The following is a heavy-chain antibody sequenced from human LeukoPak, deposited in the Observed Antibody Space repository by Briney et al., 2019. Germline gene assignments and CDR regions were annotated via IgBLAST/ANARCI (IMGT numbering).Heavy chain of an antibody. CDR3: ARIVGATFDY. Sequence: PSETLSLTCTVSGGSISSFYWSWIRQSPGKGLEWIGYIFYSGSTNYNPSLKSRVTISVDTSKNQFSLKLSSVTAADTAVYYCARIVGATFDYWGQGTLVTVSS. J-gene: IGHJ4*02. V-gene: IGHV4-59*08. CDR1: GGSISSFY. CDR2: IFYSGST. D-gene: IGHD1-26*01.